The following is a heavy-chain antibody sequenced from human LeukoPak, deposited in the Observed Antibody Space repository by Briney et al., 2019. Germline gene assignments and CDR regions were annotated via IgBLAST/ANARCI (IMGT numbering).Heavy chain of an antibody. CDR3: ARGAVAASWPRVGWFDP. Sequence: SETLSLTCAVYGGSFSGYYWSWLRQPPGKGLEWIGEINHSGSTNYNPSLKSRVTISVDTSKNQFSLKLSSVTAADTAVYYCARGAVAASWPRVGWFDPGGQGTLVTVSS. V-gene: IGHV4-34*01. D-gene: IGHD2-15*01. CDR1: GGSFSGYY. CDR2: INHSGST. J-gene: IGHJ5*02.